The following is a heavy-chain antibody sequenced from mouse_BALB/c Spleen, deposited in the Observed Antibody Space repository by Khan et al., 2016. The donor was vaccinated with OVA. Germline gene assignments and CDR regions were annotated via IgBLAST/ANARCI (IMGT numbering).Heavy chain of an antibody. CDR3: ARDMGLLRLDY. J-gene: IGHJ3*01. D-gene: IGHD1-2*01. Sequence: EVQLQESGGGLVQPGGSLRLSCATSGFTFTDYYMTWVRQPPGKALEWLGFIRNKGYGYTTEYNASVKGRFTISRDNSQSILYLQMNILRPEDSATYYCARDMGLLRLDYWGQGTLVTVSA. CDR2: IRNKGYGYTT. V-gene: IGHV7-3*02. CDR1: GFTFTDYY.